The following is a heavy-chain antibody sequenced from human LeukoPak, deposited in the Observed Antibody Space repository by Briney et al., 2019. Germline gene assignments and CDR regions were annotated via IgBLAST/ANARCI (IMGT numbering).Heavy chain of an antibody. J-gene: IGHJ4*02. CDR3: ARVGGYSSGWYCDY. V-gene: IGHV3-11*01. Sequence: PGASLRLSCAASGFTFSNYAMSWVRQAPGKGLEWVSYIRSSGSTIYYADSVKGRFTISRDNAKNSLYLQMNSLRAEDTAVYYCARVGGYSSGWYCDYWGQGTLVTVSS. CDR1: GFTFSNYA. CDR2: IRSSGSTI. D-gene: IGHD6-19*01.